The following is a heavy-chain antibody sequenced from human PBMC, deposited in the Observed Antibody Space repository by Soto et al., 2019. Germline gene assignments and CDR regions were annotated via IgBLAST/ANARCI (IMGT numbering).Heavy chain of an antibody. CDR2: ISSSSSYI. V-gene: IGHV3-21*01. D-gene: IGHD3-16*01. J-gene: IGHJ4*02. Sequence: GGSLRLSCAASGFTFSSYSMNWVRQAPGKGLEWVSSISSSSSYIYYADSVKGRFTISRDNAKNSLYLQMNRLRAEDTAVYYCARSPVYGRVDYWGQGTLVTVSS. CDR1: GFTFSSYS. CDR3: ARSPVYGRVDY.